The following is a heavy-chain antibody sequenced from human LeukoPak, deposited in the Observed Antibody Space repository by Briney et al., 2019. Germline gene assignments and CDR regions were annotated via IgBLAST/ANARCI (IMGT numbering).Heavy chain of an antibody. Sequence: PGRSLRLSCAASGFTFSSYGMHWVRQAPGKGLEWVAVISYDGSNKYYADSVKGRFTISRDNSKNTLYLQMNSLRAEDTAVYYCAKDKATVVTSYYYYGMDVWGQGTTVTVSS. D-gene: IGHD4-23*01. J-gene: IGHJ6*02. CDR2: ISYDGSNK. V-gene: IGHV3-30*18. CDR1: GFTFSSYG. CDR3: AKDKATVVTSYYYYGMDV.